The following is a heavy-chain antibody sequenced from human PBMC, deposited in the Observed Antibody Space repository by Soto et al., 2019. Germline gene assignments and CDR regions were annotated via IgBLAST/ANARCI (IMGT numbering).Heavy chain of an antibody. CDR2: ISSSGSTI. CDR3: ASMSPVTTLFDY. J-gene: IGHJ4*02. Sequence: GGSLRLSCAASGFTFSDYYMSWIRQAPGKGLEWVSYISSSGSTIYYADSVKGRFTISRDNAKNSLYLQMNSLRAEDTAVYYCASMSPVTTLFDYWGQGTLVTVSS. D-gene: IGHD4-17*01. V-gene: IGHV3-11*01. CDR1: GFTFSDYY.